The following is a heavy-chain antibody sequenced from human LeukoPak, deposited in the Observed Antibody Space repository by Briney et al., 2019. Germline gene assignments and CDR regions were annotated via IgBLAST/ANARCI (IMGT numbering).Heavy chain of an antibody. V-gene: IGHV1-18*01. J-gene: IGHJ5*02. CDR3: ATSGLYRGDWFDP. CDR2: ISAYNGNT. D-gene: IGHD2-2*02. Sequence: ASVKVSCKASGYTFTSYGISWVRQAPGQGLEWMGWISAYNGNTDYAQKLQGRVTMTTDTSTGTAYMELRSLRSDDTAVYYCATSGLYRGDWFDPWGQGTLVTVSS. CDR1: GYTFTSYG.